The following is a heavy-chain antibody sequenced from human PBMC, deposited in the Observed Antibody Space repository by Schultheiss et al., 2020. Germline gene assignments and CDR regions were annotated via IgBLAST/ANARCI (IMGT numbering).Heavy chain of an antibody. CDR2: ISWNSGSI. CDR1: GFTFDDYA. V-gene: IGHV3-9*01. J-gene: IGHJ4*02. Sequence: GGSLRLSCAASGFTFDDYAMHWVRQAPGKGLEWVSGISWNSGSIGYADSVKGRFTISRDNAKNSLYLQMNSLRAEDTALYYCAKDISYGDYVGTSGPFDYWGQGNLGTVSS. CDR3: AKDISYGDYVGTSGPFDY. D-gene: IGHD4-17*01.